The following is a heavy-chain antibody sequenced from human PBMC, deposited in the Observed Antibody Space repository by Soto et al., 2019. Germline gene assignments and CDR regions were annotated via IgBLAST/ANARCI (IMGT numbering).Heavy chain of an antibody. D-gene: IGHD3-10*01. V-gene: IGHV3-7*05. CDR3: ARVDLLITMVRGVIITGAFDI. CDR1: GSTFSSSW. J-gene: IGHJ3*02. CDR2: INLDGSER. Sequence: GSLRLSCGASGSTFSSSWMTWVRQAPGKGLEWVANINLDGSERNYVDSVKGRFTISRDNAKNLLYLQMNSLRAEDTAVYYCARVDLLITMVRGVIITGAFDIWGQGTMVTVSS.